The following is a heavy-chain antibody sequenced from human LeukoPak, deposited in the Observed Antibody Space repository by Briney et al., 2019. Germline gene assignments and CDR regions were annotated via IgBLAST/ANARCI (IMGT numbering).Heavy chain of an antibody. V-gene: IGHV1-2*02. D-gene: IGHD3-3*01. J-gene: IGHJ4*02. CDR1: GYTFSGYY. CDR2: INPNSGGT. CDR3: ARVPAASSYDFWSGYIYFFDY. Sequence: ASVKVSCKTSGYTFSGYYMHWVRQAPGQGLEWMGWINPNSGGTNYVEKFQGRVTMTRDTSISTAYVELSRLRSDDTAVYYCARVPAASSYDFWSGYIYFFDYWGQGTLVTVSS.